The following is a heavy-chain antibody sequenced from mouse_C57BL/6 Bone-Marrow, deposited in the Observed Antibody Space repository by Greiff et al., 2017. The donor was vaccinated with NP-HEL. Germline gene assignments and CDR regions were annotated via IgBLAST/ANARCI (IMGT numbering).Heavy chain of an antibody. CDR2: ISSGSSTI. CDR3: ARSYYYGSSYDWYFDV. V-gene: IGHV5-17*01. CDR1: GFTFSDYG. Sequence: EVMLVESGGGLVKPGGSLKLSCAASGFTFSDYGMHWVRQAPEKGLEWVAYISSGSSTIYYADTVQGRFTISRDNAKNTLFLQMTSLRSEDTAMYYCARSYYYGSSYDWYFDVWGTGTTVTVSS. J-gene: IGHJ1*03. D-gene: IGHD1-1*01.